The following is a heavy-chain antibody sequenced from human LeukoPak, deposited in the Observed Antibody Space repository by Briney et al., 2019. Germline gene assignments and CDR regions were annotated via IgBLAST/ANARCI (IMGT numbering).Heavy chain of an antibody. CDR2: IYSGGST. Sequence: GGSLRLSCAASGFTVSSNYMSWVRQAPGKGLEWVSVIYSGGSTYYADSVKGRFTISRDNSKNTLYLQMNSLRAEDTAVYYCAKHIPQAVVRGVITPFDYWGQGTLVTVSS. J-gene: IGHJ4*02. CDR1: GFTVSSNY. V-gene: IGHV3-66*04. D-gene: IGHD3-10*01. CDR3: AKHIPQAVVRGVITPFDY.